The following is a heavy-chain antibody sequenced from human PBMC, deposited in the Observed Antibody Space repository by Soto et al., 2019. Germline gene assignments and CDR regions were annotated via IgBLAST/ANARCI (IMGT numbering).Heavy chain of an antibody. CDR1: GFTFSNAW. V-gene: IGHV3-15*01. J-gene: IGHJ4*02. Sequence: EVQLVESGGGLVKPGGSLRLSCAASGFTFSNAWMSWVRQAPGKGLEWVGRIKSKTDGGTTDYAAPVKGRFTISRDDSKNTLYLQMNSLKTEDTAVYYCTIAYYYDSSGYLAIDYWGQGTLVTVSS. CDR2: IKSKTDGGTT. D-gene: IGHD3-22*01. CDR3: TIAYYYDSSGYLAIDY.